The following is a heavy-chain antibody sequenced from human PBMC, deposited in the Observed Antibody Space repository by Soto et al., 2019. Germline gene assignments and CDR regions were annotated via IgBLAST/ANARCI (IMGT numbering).Heavy chain of an antibody. D-gene: IGHD3-22*01. CDR3: VKLMFDHDSSGFSGDY. CDR2: ISGSGGST. J-gene: IGHJ4*02. V-gene: IGHV3-23*01. CDR1: GFTFASYD. Sequence: EVQLLESGGGLVQPGGSLRLSCAASGFTFASYDMTWVRQAPGKGLEWVSAISGSGGSTYYGDSVKGRFTISRDNSKKMLFMQMSSLRAEDTALYYCVKLMFDHDSSGFSGDYWGQGTLVTVS.